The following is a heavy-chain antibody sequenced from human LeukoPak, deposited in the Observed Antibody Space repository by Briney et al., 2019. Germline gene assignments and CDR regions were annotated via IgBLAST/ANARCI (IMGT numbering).Heavy chain of an antibody. CDR3: ARGARISSSWYSSV. Sequence: ASVKVSCKTSGYTFSNYGVSWVRQAPGQGLEWMGWISAYNNNTNYAQKFQGRLTMTTDTSTSTAYMELRSLRSDDTAVYYCARGARISSSWYSSVWGRGTLITVS. V-gene: IGHV1-18*01. D-gene: IGHD2-2*01. J-gene: IGHJ4*02. CDR2: ISAYNNNT. CDR1: GYTFSNYG.